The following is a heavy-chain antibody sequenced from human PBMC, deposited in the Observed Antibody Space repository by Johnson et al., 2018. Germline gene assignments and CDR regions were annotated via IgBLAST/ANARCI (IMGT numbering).Heavy chain of an antibody. CDR2: IWYDGSNK. Sequence: QVQLVQSGGGVVQPGRSLRLSCAASGFTFSSYGMHWFRQAPGKGLEWVAVIWYDGSNKYYADSVKGRFTISRDNSKNTLYLQMNILRAEDTAVYYCARVSGSSGYYYSAFDIWGQGTMVTVSS. V-gene: IGHV3-33*01. D-gene: IGHD3-22*01. J-gene: IGHJ3*02. CDR1: GFTFSSYG. CDR3: ARVSGSSGYYYSAFDI.